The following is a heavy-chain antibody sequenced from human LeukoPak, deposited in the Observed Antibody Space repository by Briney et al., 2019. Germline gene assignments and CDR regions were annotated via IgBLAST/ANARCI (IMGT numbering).Heavy chain of an antibody. J-gene: IGHJ3*01. V-gene: IGHV3-48*03. D-gene: IGHD2/OR15-2a*01. CDR3: ARDRAIIAEDGFDV. CDR2: ISVSGTNI. Sequence: GGSLRLSCAASGFSFRSHEMNWLRQAPGKGLEWVSYISVSGTNIFYADSVKGRFTISRDDAKNSLFLQMNSLRAEDTAIYYCARDRAIIAEDGFDVWGRGTLVTVSS. CDR1: GFSFRSHE.